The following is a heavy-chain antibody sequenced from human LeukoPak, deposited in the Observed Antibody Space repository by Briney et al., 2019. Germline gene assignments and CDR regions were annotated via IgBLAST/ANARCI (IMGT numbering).Heavy chain of an antibody. CDR3: ARRQLTGQYYFDY. CDR1: GGSFSGYC. D-gene: IGHD7-27*01. V-gene: IGHV4-34*01. CDR2: INHSGST. J-gene: IGHJ4*02. Sequence: SETLSLTCAVYGGSFSGYCWSWIRQPPGKGLEWIGEINHSGSTNYNPSLKSRVTISVDTSKNQFSLKLSSVTAADTAVYYCARRQLTGQYYFDYWGQGTLVTVSS.